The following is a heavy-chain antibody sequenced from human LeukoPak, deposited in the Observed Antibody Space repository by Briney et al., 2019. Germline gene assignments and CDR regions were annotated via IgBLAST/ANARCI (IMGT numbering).Heavy chain of an antibody. V-gene: IGHV1-46*01. D-gene: IGHD5-18*01. CDR1: GYTFTSYY. Sequence: ASVKVSCKATGYTFTSYYMHWVRQAPGEGLEWMGIINPTGGSTSYAQKLQGRVTMTTDTSTSTAYMELRSLRSDDTAVYYCARGKISGGYSYGYGDDYWGQGTLVTVSS. CDR3: ARGKISGGYSYGYGDDY. J-gene: IGHJ4*02. CDR2: INPTGGST.